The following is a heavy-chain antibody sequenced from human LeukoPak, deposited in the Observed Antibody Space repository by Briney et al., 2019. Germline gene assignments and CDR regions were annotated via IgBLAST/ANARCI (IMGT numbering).Heavy chain of an antibody. CDR3: ARGYSGYDFP. CDR1: GFTFSSYA. D-gene: IGHD5-12*01. J-gene: IGHJ5*02. V-gene: IGHV3-48*01. Sequence: GSLRLSCAASGFTFSSYAMSWVRQAPGKGLEWVSYISSSSSTIYYADSVKGRFTISRDNAKNSLYLQMNSLRAEDTAVYYCARGYSGYDFPWGQGTLVTVSS. CDR2: ISSSSSTI.